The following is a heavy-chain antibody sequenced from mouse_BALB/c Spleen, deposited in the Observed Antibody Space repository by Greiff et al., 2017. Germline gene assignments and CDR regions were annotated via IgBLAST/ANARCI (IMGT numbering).Heavy chain of an antibody. Sequence: QVQLQQSGAELVRPGSSVKISCKASGYAFSSYWMNWVKQRPGQGLEWIGQIYPGDGDTNYNGKFKGKATLTADKSSSTAYMQLSSLTSEDSVVYFCARTGTDYAMDYWGQGTSVTVSS. V-gene: IGHV1-80*01. J-gene: IGHJ4*01. D-gene: IGHD4-1*01. CDR2: IYPGDGDT. CDR3: ARTGTDYAMDY. CDR1: GYAFSSYW.